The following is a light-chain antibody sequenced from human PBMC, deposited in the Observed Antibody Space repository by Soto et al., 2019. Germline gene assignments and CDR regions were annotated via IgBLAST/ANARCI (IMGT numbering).Light chain of an antibody. Sequence: ERVITQAPATLSVSPEERATLSCRASQSVSSNLAWYQQKPGQAPRLLIYGASTRATGIPARFSGSGSGTEFTLTISSLQSEDFAVYYCQQYNNWPPKTFGQGTKVDIK. CDR2: GAS. J-gene: IGKJ1*01. V-gene: IGKV3-15*01. CDR3: QQYNNWPPKT. CDR1: QSVSSN.